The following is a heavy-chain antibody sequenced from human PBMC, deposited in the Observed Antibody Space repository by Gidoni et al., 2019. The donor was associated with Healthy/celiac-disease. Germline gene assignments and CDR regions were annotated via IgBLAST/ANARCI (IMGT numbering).Heavy chain of an antibody. CDR2: ISSSSSTI. CDR1: GFTSSSYS. D-gene: IGHD2-15*01. Sequence: EVQLVESGGGLVQPGWSLRLSCAASGFTSSSYSMNWVRQAPGKGLEWVSYISSSSSTIYYADSVKGRFTISRDNAKNSLYLQMNSLRDEDTAVYYCARDKVLVVVGFMDVWGQGTTVTVSS. V-gene: IGHV3-48*02. CDR3: ARDKVLVVVGFMDV. J-gene: IGHJ6*02.